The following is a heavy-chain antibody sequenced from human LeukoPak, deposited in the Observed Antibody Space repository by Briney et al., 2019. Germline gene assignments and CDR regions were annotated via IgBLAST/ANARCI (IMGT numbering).Heavy chain of an antibody. CDR3: AKNVGSGYYYYFDY. CDR1: GFTFSDYS. D-gene: IGHD3-22*01. J-gene: IGHJ4*02. CDR2: ISSSSKTV. V-gene: IGHV3-48*01. Sequence: GGSLRLSCAASGFTFSDYSMNWVRQAPGKGLEWVSYISSSSKTVYYADSVKGRFTISRDNARNSLYLQMNSLRAEDTAVYYCAKNVGSGYYYYFDYWGQGTLVTVSS.